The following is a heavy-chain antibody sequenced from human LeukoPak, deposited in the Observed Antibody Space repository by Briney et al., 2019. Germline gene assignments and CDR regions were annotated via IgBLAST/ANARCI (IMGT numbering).Heavy chain of an antibody. V-gene: IGHV3-49*03. J-gene: IGHJ6*03. CDR3: TRDQLAAAFHGIDYYYYMDV. CDR2: IRSKAYGGTT. Sequence: GGSLRLSCTASGFTFGDYAMSWFRQAPGKGLEWVGFIRSKAYGGTTEYAASVKGRFTISRDDSKSIAYLQMNSLKTEDTAVYYCTRDQLAAAFHGIDYYYYMDVWGKGTTVTVSS. CDR1: GFTFGDYA. D-gene: IGHD6-13*01.